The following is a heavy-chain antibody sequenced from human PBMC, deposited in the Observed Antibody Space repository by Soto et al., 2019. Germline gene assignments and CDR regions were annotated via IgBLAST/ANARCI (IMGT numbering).Heavy chain of an antibody. D-gene: IGHD1-26*01. CDR1: GFTFSSFA. CDR2: ISGSGGTT. Sequence: PGGSLILSCAASGFTFSSFAMTWVREAPGRGLEWISGISGSGGTTYDADSVKGRFIISRDNSKNTLYLQMNSLRAEDTAIYYCAKDLVLLRSWGQGTLVTVSS. J-gene: IGHJ5*02. CDR3: AKDLVLLRS. V-gene: IGHV3-23*01.